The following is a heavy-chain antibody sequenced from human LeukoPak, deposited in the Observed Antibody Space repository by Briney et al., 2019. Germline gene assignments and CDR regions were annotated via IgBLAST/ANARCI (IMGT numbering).Heavy chain of an antibody. J-gene: IGHJ6*02. Sequence: GASVKVSCKVSGCTLTELSMHWVRQAPGKGLEWMGGFDPEDGETIYAQKFQGRVTMTEDTSTDTAYMELSSLRSEDTAVYYCATGDHWNSPRYYGMDVWGQGTTVTVSS. CDR1: GCTLTELS. V-gene: IGHV1-24*01. CDR2: FDPEDGET. CDR3: ATGDHWNSPRYYGMDV. D-gene: IGHD1-7*01.